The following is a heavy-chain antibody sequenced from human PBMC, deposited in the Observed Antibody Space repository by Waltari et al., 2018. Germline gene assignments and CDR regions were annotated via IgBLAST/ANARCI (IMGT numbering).Heavy chain of an antibody. CDR1: GFTFSSYN. CDR3: ARDSPRIVVVPPGFEH. Sequence: EVQLVESGGGLVQPGGSLRLSCAASGFTFSSYNMNWVRQAPGKGLEWVSYISAGSTTIYYADSVKGRFTISRDNARNSLYLQMNSLRAEDTAIYYCARDSPRIVVVPPGFEHWGQGTVVTVSP. CDR2: ISAGSTTI. J-gene: IGHJ4*02. D-gene: IGHD2-2*01. V-gene: IGHV3-48*01.